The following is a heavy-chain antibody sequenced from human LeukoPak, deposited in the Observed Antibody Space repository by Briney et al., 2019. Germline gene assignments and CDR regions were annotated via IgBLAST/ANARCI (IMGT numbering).Heavy chain of an antibody. D-gene: IGHD4-17*01. CDR1: GYTFTSYY. V-gene: IGHV1-46*01. CDR2: INPSGGST. J-gene: IGHJ6*02. Sequence: ASVKVSCKAPGYTFTSYYMHWVRQAPGQGLEWMGIINPSGGSTSYAQKFQGRVTMTRDTSTSTVYMELSSLRSEDTAVYYCARDYPVAVYGMDVWGQGTTVTVSS. CDR3: ARDYPVAVYGMDV.